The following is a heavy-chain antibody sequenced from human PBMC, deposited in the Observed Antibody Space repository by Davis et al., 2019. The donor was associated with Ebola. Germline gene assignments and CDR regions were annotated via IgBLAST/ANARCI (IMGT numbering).Heavy chain of an antibody. CDR3: ARQGRNYFDY. CDR2: IYPGDSNT. D-gene: IGHD3-10*01. J-gene: IGHJ4*02. Sequence: GESLKISCKGSGYSFTTYWIAWVRQMPGKGLEWMGIIYPGDSNTRYSPSFQGQVTISADKSINTAYLQWNSLKASDTAMYYCARQGRNYFDYWGQGTLVTVSS. V-gene: IGHV5-51*01. CDR1: GYSFTTYW.